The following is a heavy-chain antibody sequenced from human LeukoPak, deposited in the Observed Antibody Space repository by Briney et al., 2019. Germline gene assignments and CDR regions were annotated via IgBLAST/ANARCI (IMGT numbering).Heavy chain of an antibody. CDR2: ISAYNGNT. CDR1: RYTFTNYG. V-gene: IGHV1-18*01. CDR3: PRARGSGWFVY. Sequence: GSSVTVSCKASRYTFTNYGISWLRQPPGQGLDGMGWISAYNGNTDYAQNLQGRVTITTNTSTTPAYTELRNLTSHEHALYFCPRARGSGWFVYWGQGTLVTVSS. J-gene: IGHJ4*02. D-gene: IGHD6-19*01.